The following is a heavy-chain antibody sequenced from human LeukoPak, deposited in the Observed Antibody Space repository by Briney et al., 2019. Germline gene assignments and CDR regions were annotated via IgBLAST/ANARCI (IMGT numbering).Heavy chain of an antibody. CDR2: VSWNSGNI. CDR1: GFIFDEYT. V-gene: IGHV3-9*01. J-gene: IGHJ3*02. Sequence: GGSLRLSCAASGFIFDEYTMHWVRQVPGKGLEWVSRVSWNSGNIDYADSVKGRFTISRDNGKNSLYLQMNSLRAEDTAVYYCASTTTVTTNSAFSHDAFDIWGQGTMVTVSS. CDR3: ASTTTVTTNSAFSHDAFDI. D-gene: IGHD4-17*01.